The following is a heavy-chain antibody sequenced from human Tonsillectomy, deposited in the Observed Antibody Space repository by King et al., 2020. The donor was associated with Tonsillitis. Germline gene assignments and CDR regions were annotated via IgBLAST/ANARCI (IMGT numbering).Heavy chain of an antibody. V-gene: IGHV1-46*01. CDR1: GYTFTSYY. Sequence: QLVQSGAEVKKPGASVKVSCKASGYTFTSYYMHWVRQAPGQGLEWMGIINPSGGSTSYAQKFQGRVTMTRDTSTSSVYMELSSLRSEDTAVYYCAREGSSGGYFDYCGQGTLVTVSS. J-gene: IGHJ4*02. CDR2: INPSGGST. CDR3: AREGSSGGYFDY. D-gene: IGHD6-19*01.